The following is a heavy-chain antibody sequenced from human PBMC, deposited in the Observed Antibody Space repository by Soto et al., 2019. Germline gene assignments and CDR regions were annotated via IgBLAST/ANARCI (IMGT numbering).Heavy chain of an antibody. CDR2: ISGSGGSI. J-gene: IGHJ4*02. D-gene: IGHD6-13*01. CDR3: ARVASKYSCTPRPVVF. V-gene: IGHV3-23*01. Sequence: GGSLILSCAASGFTFGIYAMSWVRQAPGKGLEWISSISGSGGSIYYAHSVKGRFTISRDKTKNTLDLQMNSLRAEDTAVYHCARVASKYSCTPRPVVFWGQGTLVTVS. CDR1: GFTFGIYA.